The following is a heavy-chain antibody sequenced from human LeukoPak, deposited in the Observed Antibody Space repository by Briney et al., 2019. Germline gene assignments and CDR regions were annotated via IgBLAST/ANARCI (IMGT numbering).Heavy chain of an antibody. J-gene: IGHJ3*02. D-gene: IGHD1-26*01. CDR2: LNPNDGHT. CDR3: ARLSSGSYTRGTFDI. Sequence: GASVKVSCKASGYTFTNHYMHWVRQAPGQGLEWMGVLNPNDGHTTYAQMFQGRVTMTRDTSSNTVYMELSSLRYEDPAVYFCARLSSGSYTRGTFDIWGQGTLVTVSS. CDR1: GYTFTNHY. V-gene: IGHV1-46*01.